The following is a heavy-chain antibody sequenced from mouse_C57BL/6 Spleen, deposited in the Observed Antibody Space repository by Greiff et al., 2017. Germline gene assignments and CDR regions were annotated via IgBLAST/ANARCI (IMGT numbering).Heavy chain of an antibody. J-gene: IGHJ1*03. CDR3: ARGITTVHWYCDV. V-gene: IGHV1-20*01. CDR2: INPYNGDT. D-gene: IGHD1-1*01. Sequence: EVQLQQSGPELVKPGDSVKISCKASGYSFTGYFMNWVMQSHGKSLEWIGRINPYNGDTFYNQKFKGKATLTVDKSSSTAHMELRSLTSEDSAVYYCARGITTVHWYCDVWGTGTTVTVSS. CDR1: GYSFTGYF.